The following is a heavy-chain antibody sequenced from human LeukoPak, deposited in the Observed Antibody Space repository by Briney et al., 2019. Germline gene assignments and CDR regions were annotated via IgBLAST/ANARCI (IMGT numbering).Heavy chain of an antibody. J-gene: IGHJ3*02. Sequence: SETLSLTCTVSGSSISRFYWSWLRQPPGKGLEWIGYIYYSGSTYYNPSLKSRLTISVDTSKNQFSLKLSSVTAADTAVYYCARYPNWNDAFDIWGQGTMVTVSS. CDR1: GSSISRFY. D-gene: IGHD1-1*01. CDR3: ARYPNWNDAFDI. CDR2: IYYSGST. V-gene: IGHV4-59*06.